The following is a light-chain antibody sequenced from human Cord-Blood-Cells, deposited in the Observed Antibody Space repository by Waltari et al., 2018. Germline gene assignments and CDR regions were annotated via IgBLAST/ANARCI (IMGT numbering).Light chain of an antibody. CDR1: QSISSW. V-gene: IGKV1-5*03. Sequence: DIQMTQSPSTLSASVGDRVTITCRASQSISSWLAWYQQKPGKAPKLLIYKASSLESGVPSMFSGSGSGTEFTLTSSILQHDDFATYYCQQYNSYPWTFGQGTKVEIK. J-gene: IGKJ1*01. CDR3: QQYNSYPWT. CDR2: KAS.